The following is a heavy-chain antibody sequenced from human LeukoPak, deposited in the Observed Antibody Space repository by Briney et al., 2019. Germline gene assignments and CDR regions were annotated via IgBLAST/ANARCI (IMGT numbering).Heavy chain of an antibody. CDR1: GGSISSYY. CDR3: ARVRRSYYFDY. V-gene: IGHV4-4*09. Sequence: PSETLSLTCTVSGGSISSYYWSWIRQRPGKGLEWIGYIYHNENTNYNSSLKSRVTISIHTSKNQLSLKLTSVTAADTAVYYCARVRRSYYFDYWGQGTLVTVSS. CDR2: IYHNENT. J-gene: IGHJ4*02.